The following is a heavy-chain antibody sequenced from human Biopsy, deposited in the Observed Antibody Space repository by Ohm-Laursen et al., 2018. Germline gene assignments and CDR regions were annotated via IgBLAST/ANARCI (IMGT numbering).Heavy chain of an antibody. V-gene: IGHV1-18*01. J-gene: IGHJ4*02. CDR1: GYTFTNYA. Sequence: SVKVSCKASGYTFTNYAINWVRQSPGQGLEWLGGISVKTGNTNYTQKLQGRVTMTTDTSTNTAYMELRSLRSDDTALYYCAREGTSVTFFGKISDYYFDFWGPGTVVTVSS. CDR3: AREGTSVTFFGKISDYYFDF. CDR2: ISVKTGNT. D-gene: IGHD3-3*01.